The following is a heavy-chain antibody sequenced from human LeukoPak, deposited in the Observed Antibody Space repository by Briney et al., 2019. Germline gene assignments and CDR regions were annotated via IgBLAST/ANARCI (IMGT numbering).Heavy chain of an antibody. V-gene: IGHV3-23*01. CDR3: APVYYYGSSGYYL. Sequence: GSLRLSCAASGFTFSSYAMSWVRQAPGKGPEWVSAISGSGGSTYYADSVKGRCTISRDNSKNTLYLQMNSLRAEDTAVYYCAPVYYYGSSGYYLWGQGTLVTVSS. D-gene: IGHD3-22*01. CDR2: ISGSGGST. J-gene: IGHJ4*02. CDR1: GFTFSSYA.